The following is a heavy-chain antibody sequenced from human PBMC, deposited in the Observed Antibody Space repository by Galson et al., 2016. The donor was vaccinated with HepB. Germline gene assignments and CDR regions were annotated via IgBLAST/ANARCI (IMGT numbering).Heavy chain of an antibody. CDR3: AREVLSGSWWHNYDGVDG. J-gene: IGHJ6*02. CDR1: GYIFTTYG. V-gene: IGHV1-18*01. Sequence: QSGAEVKKPGASMKVSCKASGYIFTTYGINWVRQAPGQGLEWMGWISAYNGNTNYAQKFQDRVTMTTDTFTNTAYMELRSLKSDDTAVYYCAREVLSGSWWHNYDGVDGWGQGTTVTVPS. D-gene: IGHD6-13*01. CDR2: ISAYNGNT.